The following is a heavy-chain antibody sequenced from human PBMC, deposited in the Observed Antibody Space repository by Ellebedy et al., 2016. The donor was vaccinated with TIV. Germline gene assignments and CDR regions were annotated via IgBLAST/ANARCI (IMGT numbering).Heavy chain of an antibody. J-gene: IGHJ6*02. D-gene: IGHD1-7*01. CDR3: ATTTVHGVAGTTTPYYYYGMDV. CDR1: GYTLTELS. Sequence: ASVKVSCXVSGYTLTELSMHWVRQAPGKGLEWMGGFDPEDGETIYAQKFQGRVTMTEDTSTDTAYMELSSLRSEDTAVYYCATTTVHGVAGTTTPYYYYGMDVWGQGTTVTVSS. V-gene: IGHV1-24*01. CDR2: FDPEDGET.